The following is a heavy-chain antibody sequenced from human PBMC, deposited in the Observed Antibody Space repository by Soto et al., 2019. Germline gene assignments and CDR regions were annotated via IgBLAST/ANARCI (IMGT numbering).Heavy chain of an antibody. J-gene: IGHJ4*02. CDR2: IYYSGST. CDR3: AREDDYVWGSYRYFDY. V-gene: IGHV4-39*07. D-gene: IGHD3-16*02. Sequence: SETLSLTCTVSGGSISSSSYYWGWIRQPPGKGLEWIGSIYYSGSTYYNPSLKSRVTISVDTSKNQFSLKLSSVTAADTAVYYCAREDDYVWGSYRYFDYWGQGTLVTVSS. CDR1: GGSISSSSYY.